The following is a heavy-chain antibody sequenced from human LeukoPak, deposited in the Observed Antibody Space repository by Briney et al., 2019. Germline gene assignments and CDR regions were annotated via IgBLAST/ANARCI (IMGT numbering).Heavy chain of an antibody. CDR2: INHSRST. D-gene: IGHD5-18*01. CDR3: ARVRGYSYGYVDY. Sequence: SETLSLTCTVSGGSISSYYWSWIRQPPGKGLEWIGEINHSRSTNYNPSLKSRVTISVDTSKNQFSLKLSSVTAADTAVYYCARVRGYSYGYVDYWGQGTLVTVSS. V-gene: IGHV4-34*01. J-gene: IGHJ4*02. CDR1: GGSISSYY.